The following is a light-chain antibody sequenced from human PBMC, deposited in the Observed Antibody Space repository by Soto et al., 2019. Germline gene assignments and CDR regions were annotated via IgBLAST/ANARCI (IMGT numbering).Light chain of an antibody. V-gene: IGKV3-15*01. Sequence: MTQSPATLSVSVGERAALPCRASQSVSTKLAWYQQKPGQPPRLLIYFASTRATAVPATFTTGGCATAYSLPTSSLQSEDFFVYYCQQYNNWPTIPFGQGTRVEIK. CDR1: QSVSTK. CDR2: FAS. J-gene: IGKJ5*01. CDR3: QQYNNWPTIP.